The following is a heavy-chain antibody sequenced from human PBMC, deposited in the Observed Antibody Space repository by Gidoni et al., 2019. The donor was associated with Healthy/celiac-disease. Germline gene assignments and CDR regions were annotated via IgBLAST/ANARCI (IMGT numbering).Heavy chain of an antibody. J-gene: IGHJ4*02. D-gene: IGHD3-22*01. CDR3: AKDDRIVGPFDY. CDR1: GFPFSSYA. Sequence: EVQLVESGGGLVQPGGSLRLSCAASGFPFSSYAMSWVRPAPGKGLEWGSAISGSGGSTYYADSVKGRFTISRDNSKNTLYLQMNSLRAEDTAVYYCAKDDRIVGPFDYWGQGTLVTVSS. V-gene: IGHV3-23*04. CDR2: ISGSGGST.